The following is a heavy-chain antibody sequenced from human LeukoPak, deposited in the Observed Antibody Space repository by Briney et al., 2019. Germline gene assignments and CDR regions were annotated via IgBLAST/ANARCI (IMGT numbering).Heavy chain of an antibody. D-gene: IGHD5-24*01. J-gene: IGHJ5*02. CDR3: ARHKRHDGTSPTAWFDP. V-gene: IGHV3-11*01. CDR2: ISGSGTTI. Sequence: TGGSLRLSCVASGFSFTDYYMTWIRQAPGKGLEWISYISGSGTTIKYADSVKGRFTISRDEAENSLYLQMNSLRAEDTAVYYCARHKRHDGTSPTAWFDPWGQGTLVTVSS. CDR1: GFSFTDYY.